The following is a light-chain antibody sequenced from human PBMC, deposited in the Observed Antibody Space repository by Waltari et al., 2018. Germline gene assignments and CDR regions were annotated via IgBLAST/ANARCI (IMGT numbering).Light chain of an antibody. V-gene: IGKV3-20*01. CDR3: HQYGNSPKT. CDR2: ATS. J-gene: IGKJ1*01. CDR1: QTVGTNY. Sequence: DTVLTQSPGTLSLSPGDKATLSCRASQTVGTNYLAWYQQKPGQAPRLLIFATSTSATGVTDRFSGSGSGTDFTLTISSLGPEDFAVYYCHQYGNSPKTFGQGTKVEIK.